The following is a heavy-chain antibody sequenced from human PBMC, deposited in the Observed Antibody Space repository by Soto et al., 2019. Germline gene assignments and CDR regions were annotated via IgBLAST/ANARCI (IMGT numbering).Heavy chain of an antibody. J-gene: IGHJ6*02. D-gene: IGHD3-10*01. CDR1: EFTFRIFA. CDR2: ISYDGSRK. Sequence: QVHLVESGGGVVQPGSSLRLSCAASEFTFRIFAMHWLRQSPGKGLEWVAVISYDGSRKADSVKGRFSVSRDNSWNTLYLQMNSLRAEDRAIYYCARGDRGDIEEVVGVRPGEYSMDVWGQGTTVTVSS. V-gene: IGHV3-30-3*01. CDR3: ARGDRGDIEEVVGVRPGEYSMDV.